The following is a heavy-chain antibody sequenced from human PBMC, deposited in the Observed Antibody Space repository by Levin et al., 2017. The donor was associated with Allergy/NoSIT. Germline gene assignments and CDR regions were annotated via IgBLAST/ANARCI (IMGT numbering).Heavy chain of an antibody. CDR3: TTDVWTLGAFDI. J-gene: IGHJ3*02. D-gene: IGHD3/OR15-3a*01. V-gene: IGHV3-15*01. CDR1: GFTFSNAW. Sequence: PGGSLRLSCAASGFTFSNAWMSWVRQAPGKGLEWVGRIKSKTDGGTTDYAAPVKGRFTIPRDDSKNTRYLRMNSLEAEDTAVDYCTTDVWTLGAFDIWGQGTMVTVSS. CDR2: IKSKTDGGTT.